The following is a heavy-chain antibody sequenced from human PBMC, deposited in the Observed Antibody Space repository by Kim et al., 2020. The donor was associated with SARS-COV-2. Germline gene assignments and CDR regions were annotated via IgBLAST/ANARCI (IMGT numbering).Heavy chain of an antibody. Sequence: ASVKVSCKTSGYTFTRYAIHWVRQAPGQRPEWMGWINTGNGQTKYSRNFQGRVTITRDISASTVYMEVGSLTPEDTAVYYCARRGSFFGVVGHFDSWGRGTLVTVSS. J-gene: IGHJ5*01. CDR1: GYTFTRYA. V-gene: IGHV1-3*04. CDR2: INTGNGQT. D-gene: IGHD3-3*01. CDR3: ARRGSFFGVVGHFDS.